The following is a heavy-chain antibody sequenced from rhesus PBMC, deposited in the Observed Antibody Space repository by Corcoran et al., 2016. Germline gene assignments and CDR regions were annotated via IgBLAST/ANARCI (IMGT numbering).Heavy chain of an antibody. D-gene: IGHD6S26*01. Sequence: QVRLQESGPGLVKSSETLSLTCAVSGVSLSASSFLNWFRQPPGKGLEWIGNIYANSVTTYNPSLKSRVTISKDTSNNQFFLKVTSVTAADTAVYYCARGGSSGWSLYYWGQGVLVTVSS. CDR3: ARGGSSGWSLYY. CDR1: GVSLSASSF. V-gene: IGHV4S9*01. CDR2: IYANSVTT. J-gene: IGHJ4*01.